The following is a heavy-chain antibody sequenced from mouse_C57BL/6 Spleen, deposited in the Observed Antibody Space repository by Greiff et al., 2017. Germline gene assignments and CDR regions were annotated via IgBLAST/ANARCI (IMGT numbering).Heavy chain of an antibody. V-gene: IGHV1-9*01. CDR2: ILPGSGST. J-gene: IGHJ3*01. Sequence: QVQLQQSGAELMKPGASVKLSCKATGYTFTGYWIEWVKQRPGHGLEWIGEILPGSGSTNYNEKFKGKATFTADTSSNTAYMQLSSLTSEDSAVXFCARLRAYDYDEFAYWGQGTLVTVSA. CDR1: GYTFTGYW. CDR3: ARLRAYDYDEFAY. D-gene: IGHD2-4*01.